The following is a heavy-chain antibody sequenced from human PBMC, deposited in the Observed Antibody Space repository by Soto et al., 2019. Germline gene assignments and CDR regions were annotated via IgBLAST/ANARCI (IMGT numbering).Heavy chain of an antibody. Sequence: EVQLVQSGAEVKKPGESLKISCKGSGYSFTSYWIGWVRQMPGKGLEWMGIIYPGDSDTRYSPSFQGQVTISADKSISTAYLQWSSLKASDTAMYYCARFPHDYGDYFPYFDYWGQGTLVTVSS. CDR3: ARFPHDYGDYFPYFDY. D-gene: IGHD4-17*01. CDR1: GYSFTSYW. V-gene: IGHV5-51*03. CDR2: IYPGDSDT. J-gene: IGHJ4*02.